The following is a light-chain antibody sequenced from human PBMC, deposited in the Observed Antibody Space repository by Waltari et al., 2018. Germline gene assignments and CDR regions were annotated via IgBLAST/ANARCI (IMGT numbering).Light chain of an antibody. CDR3: QQYNKWPPRYS. CDR2: GAS. V-gene: IGKV3-15*01. CDR1: QSVSSN. J-gene: IGKJ2*03. Sequence: EILMTQSPATLSVSPGERATRSCRASQSVSSNLAWYQHKPGQAPRLLIYGASTRATGIPARFSVSGSGTDFTLTISSMQSEDFAVYYCQQYNKWPPRYSFGQGTKLEIK.